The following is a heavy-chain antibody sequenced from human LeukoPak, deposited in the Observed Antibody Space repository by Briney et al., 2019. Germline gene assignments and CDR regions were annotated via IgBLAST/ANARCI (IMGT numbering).Heavy chain of an antibody. CDR1: GFTVSSNY. V-gene: IGHV3-53*01. CDR2: IYSGGST. Sequence: GGSLRLSCAASGFTVSSNYMSWVRQAPAKGLEWVSVIYSGGSTYYADSVKGRFTISRDNSKNTLYLQMNSLRAEDTAVYYCARFGSEGWFDPWGQGTLVTVSS. J-gene: IGHJ5*02. D-gene: IGHD3-10*01. CDR3: ARFGSEGWFDP.